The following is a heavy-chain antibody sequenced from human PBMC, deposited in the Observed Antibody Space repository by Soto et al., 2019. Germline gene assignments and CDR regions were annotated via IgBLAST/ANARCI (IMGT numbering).Heavy chain of an antibody. V-gene: IGHV3-30*01. Sequence: PGGSLRLSCVASGFTFSSFAMHWVRQAPGKGLEWVGLISYGGTSQKYPDSMKGRFTISRDNSKNTLYLQVNSLRADDTAVYYCAKEKISSRYYYYDLDVWGQGTTVTVSS. CDR2: ISYGGTSQ. D-gene: IGHD3-3*02. J-gene: IGHJ6*02. CDR3: AKEKISSRYYYYDLDV. CDR1: GFTFSSFA.